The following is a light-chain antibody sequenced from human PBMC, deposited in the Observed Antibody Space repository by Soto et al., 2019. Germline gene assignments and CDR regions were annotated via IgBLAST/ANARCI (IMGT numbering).Light chain of an antibody. Sequence: QSVVTQPPWVSADTGQKVTISCTGSSSNIGNNYVSWYQQLPGTAPKLLIYDNNKRPSGIPDRFSGSKSGTSATLGITGLQTGDEADYYCGTWDSSLSAVVFGGGTKVTVL. CDR1: SSNIGNNY. V-gene: IGLV1-51*01. CDR2: DNN. CDR3: GTWDSSLSAVV. J-gene: IGLJ2*01.